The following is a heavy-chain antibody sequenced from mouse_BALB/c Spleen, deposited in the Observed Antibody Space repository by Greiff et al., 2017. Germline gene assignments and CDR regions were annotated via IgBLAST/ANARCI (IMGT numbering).Heavy chain of an antibody. J-gene: IGHJ3*01. V-gene: IGHV1-66*01. Sequence: VQLEESGPELVKPGASVKISCKASGYCFTSDYINWVKQRPGQGLEWIGWIFPGSGNTKYNEKFKGKATLTADTSSSTDYMQLSSLTSEDSAVYICARPYGNPLAYWGQGTLVTVSA. CDR1: GYCFTSDY. CDR3: ARPYGNPLAY. D-gene: IGHD2-10*02. CDR2: IFPGSGNT.